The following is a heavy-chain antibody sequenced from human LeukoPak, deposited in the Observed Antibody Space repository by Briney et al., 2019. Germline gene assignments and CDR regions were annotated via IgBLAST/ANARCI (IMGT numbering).Heavy chain of an antibody. Sequence: KPSETLSLTCTVSGGSISSSYYYWGWIRQPPGKGLEWIGSIYYSGSTYYNPSLKSRVTISVDTSKNQFSLRLSPVTAAETAVDYWARGGSYSPFDYWGQGTLVTVSS. CDR3: ARGGSYSPFDY. CDR2: IYYSGST. J-gene: IGHJ4*02. V-gene: IGHV4-39*01. CDR1: GGSISSSYYY. D-gene: IGHD1-26*01.